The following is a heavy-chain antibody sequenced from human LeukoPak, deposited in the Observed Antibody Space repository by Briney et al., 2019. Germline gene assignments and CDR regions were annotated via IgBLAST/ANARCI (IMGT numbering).Heavy chain of an antibody. Sequence: GGSLRLSCAASGFTFSSYAMHWVRQAPGKGLEWVAVISYDGSNKYYADYVKGRYTIARENSKKRVYMQMNRRRAEETGVSYCARAAHCSSTSCYALYYYYYYMDVWGKGTTVTVSS. D-gene: IGHD2-2*01. J-gene: IGHJ6*03. V-gene: IGHV3-30*04. CDR1: GFTFSSYA. CDR3: ARAAHCSSTSCYALYYYYYYMDV. CDR2: ISYDGSNK.